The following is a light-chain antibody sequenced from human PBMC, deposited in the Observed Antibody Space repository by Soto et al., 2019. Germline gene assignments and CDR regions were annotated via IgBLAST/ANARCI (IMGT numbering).Light chain of an antibody. V-gene: IGKV1-5*03. Sequence: DIQMTQSPSTLSASVGDRVTITCRASQSISSWLAWYQQKPGTAPKLLIYKASSLQSGVPSRFGVSGSGTEFTLTISSLQPDYFATYYCQQYSSYPYTFGQGTKLEIK. CDR1: QSISSW. J-gene: IGKJ2*01. CDR3: QQYSSYPYT. CDR2: KAS.